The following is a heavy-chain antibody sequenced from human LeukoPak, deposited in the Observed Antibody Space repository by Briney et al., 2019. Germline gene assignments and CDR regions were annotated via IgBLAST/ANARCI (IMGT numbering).Heavy chain of an antibody. V-gene: IGHV3-53*01. CDR3: ARDLLTGYYWYFDY. CDR2: IYSGGST. Sequence: PGGSLRLSCAASGFTVSSNYMSWVRQAPGKGLEWVSVIYSGGSTYYADSVKGRFTISRDNSKNTLYLQMNSLRAEDTAVYYCARDLLTGYYWYFDYWGQGTLVTVSS. J-gene: IGHJ4*02. CDR1: GFTVSSNY. D-gene: IGHD3-9*01.